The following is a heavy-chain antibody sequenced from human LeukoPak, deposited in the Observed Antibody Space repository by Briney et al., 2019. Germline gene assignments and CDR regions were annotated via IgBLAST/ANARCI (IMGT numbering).Heavy chain of an antibody. CDR2: INHSGST. J-gene: IGHJ4*02. V-gene: IGHV4-39*07. CDR3: ARVLGYYGSGSYYPDY. D-gene: IGHD3-10*01. Sequence: SETLSLTCTVSGGSINSNNYYWGWIRQPPGKGLEWIGEINHSGSTNYNPSLKSRVTISVDTSKNQFSLKLRSVTAADTAVYYCARVLGYYGSGSYYPDYWGQGTLVTVSS. CDR1: GGSINSNNYY.